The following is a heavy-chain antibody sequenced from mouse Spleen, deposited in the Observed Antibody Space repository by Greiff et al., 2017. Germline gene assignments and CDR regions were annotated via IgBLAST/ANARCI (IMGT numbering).Heavy chain of an antibody. Sequence: VKLMESGAELARPGASVKMSCKASGYTFTSYTMHWVKQRPGQGLEWIGYINPSSGYTKYNQKFKDKATLTADKSSSTAYMQLSSLTSEDSAVYYCARVDFFDYWGQGTTLTVSS. J-gene: IGHJ2*01. CDR3: ARVDFFDY. V-gene: IGHV1-4*01. CDR1: GYTFTSYT. CDR2: INPSSGYT.